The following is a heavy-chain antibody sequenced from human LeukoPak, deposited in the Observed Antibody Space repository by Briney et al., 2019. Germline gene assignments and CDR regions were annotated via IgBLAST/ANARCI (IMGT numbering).Heavy chain of an antibody. CDR2: ISGSGGNT. CDR1: GFTFSSYA. J-gene: IGHJ4*02. Sequence: GGSLRLSCAASGFTFSSYAMSWVRQAPGKGLEWVSAISGSGGNTYYADSVKGRFTISRDNSKNTLYLQMNSLRAEGTAVYYCAKDRGYSYGEHDYWGQGTLVTVSS. V-gene: IGHV3-23*01. D-gene: IGHD5-18*01. CDR3: AKDRGYSYGEHDY.